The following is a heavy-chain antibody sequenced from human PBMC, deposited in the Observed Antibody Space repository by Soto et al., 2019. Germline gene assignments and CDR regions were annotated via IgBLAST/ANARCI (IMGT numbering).Heavy chain of an antibody. V-gene: IGHV3-74*01. Sequence: EVQLVESGGGLVQPGGSLRLPCAGSGFTFNTYWIHWVRQAPGKGLMWVSCINSDGISTRYADSVKGRFTISRDNAKNTLYLQMNSLRPEDTAVYYCARGRYYGMGVWGQGTTVTVSS. CDR3: ARGRYYGMGV. J-gene: IGHJ6*02. CDR1: GFTFNTYW. CDR2: INSDGIST.